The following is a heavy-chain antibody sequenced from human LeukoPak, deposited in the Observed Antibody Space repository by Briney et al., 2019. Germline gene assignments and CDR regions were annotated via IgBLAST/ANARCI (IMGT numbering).Heavy chain of an antibody. V-gene: IGHV4-59*12. CDR3: ARYYYDSSGLQPTYYFDY. J-gene: IGHJ4*02. D-gene: IGHD3-22*01. CDR1: GGSISSYY. Sequence: TSETLSLTCTVSGGSISSYYWSWIRQPPGKGLEWIGYIYYSGSTNYNPSLKSRVTISVDTSKNQFSLKLSSVTAADTAVYYCARYYYDSSGLQPTYYFDYWGQGTLVTVSS. CDR2: IYYSGST.